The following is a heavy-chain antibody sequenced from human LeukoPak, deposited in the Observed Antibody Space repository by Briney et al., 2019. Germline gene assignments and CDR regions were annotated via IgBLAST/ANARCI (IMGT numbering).Heavy chain of an antibody. J-gene: IGHJ4*02. CDR3: TRDPNGIAVAFFDY. Sequence: GGSLSLSCTASGFTFGDYAMSWVRPAPGKGLEWVGFIISKAYGGTTEYAASVKGRFTISRDDSKSIAYLQMNSLKTEDTAVYYCTRDPNGIAVAFFDYWGQGTLVTVSS. V-gene: IGHV3-49*04. D-gene: IGHD6-19*01. CDR1: GFTFGDYA. CDR2: IISKAYGGTT.